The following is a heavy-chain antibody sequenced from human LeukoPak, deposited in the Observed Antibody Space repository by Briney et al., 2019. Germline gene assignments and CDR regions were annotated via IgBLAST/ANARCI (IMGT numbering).Heavy chain of an antibody. Sequence: NPSQTLSLTCTVSDGSISTATHYWSWIRQHPGKGLEWIGYIYYTGSADYNPSLKSRVSLSLDTSKNQFSLKLNSVTAADTAVYYCARELTSGGVIPWFDPWGQGTLVTVSS. J-gene: IGHJ5*02. CDR1: DGSISTATHY. CDR2: IYYTGSA. CDR3: ARELTSGGVIPWFDP. V-gene: IGHV4-31*03. D-gene: IGHD3-10*01.